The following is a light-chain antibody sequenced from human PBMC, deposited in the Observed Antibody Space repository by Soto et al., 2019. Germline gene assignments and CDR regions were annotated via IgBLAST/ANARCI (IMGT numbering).Light chain of an antibody. CDR1: QTVSSS. CDR3: QQYNNWPPIT. V-gene: IGKV3-15*01. CDR2: DTS. Sequence: EIVLTQSPGTLSLSPGERATLSCRASQTVSSSFLAWYQQTPGQAPRLLIYDTSTRATGIPARFSGSGCGTEFTLTISSLQSEDFAVYYCQQYNNWPPITFGQGTRLEIK. J-gene: IGKJ5*01.